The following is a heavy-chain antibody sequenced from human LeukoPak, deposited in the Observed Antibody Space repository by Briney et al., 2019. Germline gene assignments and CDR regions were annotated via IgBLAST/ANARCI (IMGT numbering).Heavy chain of an antibody. V-gene: IGHV3-66*01. CDR2: IYSGGST. Sequence: GGSLRLSCAASGFTVSSNYMSWVRQAPGKGLEWVSVIYSGGSTYYADSVKGRFTISRDNSKNTLYLQMNSLRAEDTAVYYCARLGVVNILPYRLHPYFDYWGQGTLVTVSS. J-gene: IGHJ4*02. CDR3: ARLGVVNILPYRLHPYFDY. CDR1: GFTVSSNY. D-gene: IGHD2-2*01.